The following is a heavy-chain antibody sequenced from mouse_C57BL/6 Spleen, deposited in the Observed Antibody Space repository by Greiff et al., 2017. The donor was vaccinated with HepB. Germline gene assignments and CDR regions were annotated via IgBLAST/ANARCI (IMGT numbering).Heavy chain of an antibody. CDR1: GYSITSGYY. V-gene: IGHV3-6*01. J-gene: IGHJ1*03. D-gene: IGHD2-4*01. CDR3: ARFYYDYDGWYFDV. CDR2: ISYDGSN. Sequence: EVQLQESGPGLVKPSQSLSLTCSVTGYSITSGYYWNWIRQFPGNKLEWMGYISYDGSNNYNPSLKNRISITRDTSKNQFFLKLNSVTTEDTATYYCARFYYDYDGWYFDVWGTGTTVTVSS.